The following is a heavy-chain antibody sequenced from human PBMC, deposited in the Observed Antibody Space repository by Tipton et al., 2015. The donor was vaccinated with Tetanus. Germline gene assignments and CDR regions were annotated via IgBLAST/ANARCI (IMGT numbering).Heavy chain of an antibody. Sequence: QLVQSGAEVKKPGASVKVSCKASGYTFTHYGVNWARQAPGQGLEWMGWISPFNENVNHAEKFKGRLPMTTDRSTVTVYMDLMSLRSAYMAEYYWARERGLGAHECFEPWGQGALVTVSS. V-gene: IGHV1-18*03. D-gene: IGHD3-16*01. J-gene: IGHJ5*02. CDR1: GYTFTHYG. CDR2: ISPFNENV. CDR3: ARERGLGAHECFEP.